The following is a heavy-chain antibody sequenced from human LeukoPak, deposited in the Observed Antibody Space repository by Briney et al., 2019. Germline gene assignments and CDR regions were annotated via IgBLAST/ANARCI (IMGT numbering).Heavy chain of an antibody. D-gene: IGHD3-10*01. CDR3: ARIYVLLWFGDPERAFDI. CDR1: GGSFSGYY. Sequence: SETLSLTCAVYGGSFSGYYWSWIRQRPGEGLEWMGEIIHRGSTNYNQSLKSRVTISVDTCKTQFSLKLSSVTAANTAVYYCARIYVLLWFGDPERAFDIWGQGTMVTVSS. J-gene: IGHJ3*02. V-gene: IGHV4-34*12. CDR2: IIHRGST.